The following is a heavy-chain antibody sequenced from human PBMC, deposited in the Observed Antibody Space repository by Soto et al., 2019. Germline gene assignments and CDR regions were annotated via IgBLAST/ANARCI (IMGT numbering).Heavy chain of an antibody. J-gene: IGHJ3*01. V-gene: IGHV3-21*01. CDR3: ARGYCGGGGCDRRRDAFDV. CDR1: GFTFSSYH. Sequence: EVQLVESGGGLVMPGGSLRLSCAASGFTFSSYHMNWVRQAPGKGLEWVSSINPSTSHIYYADSVRGRFTISRDNSKNSLYLQMNNLRTEDAAVYYCARGYCGGGGCDRRRDAFDVWGQGTMVTVSS. D-gene: IGHD2-15*01. CDR2: INPSTSHI.